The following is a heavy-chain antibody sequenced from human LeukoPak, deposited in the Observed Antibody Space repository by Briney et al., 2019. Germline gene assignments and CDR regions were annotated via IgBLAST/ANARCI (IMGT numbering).Heavy chain of an antibody. D-gene: IGHD3-3*01. CDR2: IYCSRST. V-gene: IGHV4-30-4*08. J-gene: IGHJ4*02. Sequence: SQTLSLTCTVSGGSISSGDYYWIWIRQPPGKGLEWIGYIYCSRSTYDNPSLKSRVTISVDTSKNQLSLKLSSVTAADTAVYYCARALSYYDFWSGYFDYWGQGTLVTVSS. CDR1: GGSISSGDYY. CDR3: ARALSYYDFWSGYFDY.